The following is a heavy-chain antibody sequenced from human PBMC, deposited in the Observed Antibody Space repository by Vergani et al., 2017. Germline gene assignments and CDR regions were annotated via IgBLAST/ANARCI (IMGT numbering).Heavy chain of an antibody. CDR3: AIHRGDNDRGGMDV. Sequence: QVQLQESGPGLVKPSETLSLTCAVSGYSISSTYYWGWIRQPPGKGLEWIGSIYHSGSTYNNPSLKSRVTISVDTSKNQFSLKLSSVTAADTAVYYCAIHRGDNDRGGMDVWGQGTTVTVSS. J-gene: IGHJ6*02. CDR1: GYSISSTYY. D-gene: IGHD2-21*02. V-gene: IGHV4-38-2*01. CDR2: IYHSGST.